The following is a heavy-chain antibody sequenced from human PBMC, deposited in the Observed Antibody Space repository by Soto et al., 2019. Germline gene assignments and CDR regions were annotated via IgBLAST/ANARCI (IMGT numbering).Heavy chain of an antibody. CDR3: ARGRFLEWLKATKDAFDI. J-gene: IGHJ3*02. V-gene: IGHV1-3*01. D-gene: IGHD3-3*01. CDR2: INAGNGNT. CDR1: GYTFTSYA. Sequence: ASVKVSCKASGYTFTSYAMHCVRQAPGQRLEWMGWINAGNGNTKYSQKFQGRVTITRDTSASTAYMELSSLRSEDTAVYYCARGRFLEWLKATKDAFDIWGQGTMVTVSS.